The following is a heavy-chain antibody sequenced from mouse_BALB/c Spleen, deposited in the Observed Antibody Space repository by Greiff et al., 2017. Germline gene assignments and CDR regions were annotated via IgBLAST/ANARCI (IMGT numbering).Heavy chain of an antibody. D-gene: IGHD2-14*01. J-gene: IGHJ2*01. V-gene: IGHV1-9*01. Sequence: VMLVESGAELMKPGASVKISCKATGYTFSSYWIEWVKQRPGHGLEWIGEILPGSGSTNYNEKFKGKATLTADTSSNTAYMQLSSLTSEDSAVYYCARMRVRGYYLDYWGQGTTLTVSS. CDR2: ILPGSGST. CDR3: ARMRVRGYYLDY. CDR1: GYTFSSYW.